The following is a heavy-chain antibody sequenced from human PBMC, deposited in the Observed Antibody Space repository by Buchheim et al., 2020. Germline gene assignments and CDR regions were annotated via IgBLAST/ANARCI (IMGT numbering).Heavy chain of an antibody. CDR2: INPNSGGT. V-gene: IGHV1-2*04. CDR1: GYTFTGYY. Sequence: QVQLVQSGAEVKKPGASVKVSCKASGYTFTGYYMHWVRQAPGQGLEWMGWINPNSGGTNYAQKFQGWVTMTRDTSISTAYMELSRLRSDDTAVYYCARAMDRGYYGSGSYYNYYYYGMDVWGQGTT. J-gene: IGHJ6*02. D-gene: IGHD3-10*01. CDR3: ARAMDRGYYGSGSYYNYYYYGMDV.